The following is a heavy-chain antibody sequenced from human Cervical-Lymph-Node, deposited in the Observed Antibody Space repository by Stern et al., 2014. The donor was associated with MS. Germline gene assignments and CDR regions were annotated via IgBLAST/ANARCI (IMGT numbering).Heavy chain of an antibody. CDR2: IYHVGRT. V-gene: IGHV4-4*02. D-gene: IGHD3-3*01. Sequence: QVQLQESGPGLVKPSGTLSLTCAVSGASITRGNWWSWVRQSPGKGLEWIGEIYHVGRTNYNPSLKSHISIPVHKSNNQFSLNLTSVTAADTAIYYCARDNRFENFDYWGQGTLVTVSS. J-gene: IGHJ4*02. CDR1: GASITRGNW. CDR3: ARDNRFENFDY.